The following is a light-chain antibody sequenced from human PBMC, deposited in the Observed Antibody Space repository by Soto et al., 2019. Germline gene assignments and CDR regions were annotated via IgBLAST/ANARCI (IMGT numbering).Light chain of an antibody. CDR2: KAS. J-gene: IGKJ4*01. CDR3: LVYESYPNT. V-gene: IGKV1-5*03. Sequence: HMSQSPYTMSASVGDRVTITCRASQSIRSELAWYQKKPGKAPKLLIYKASSLDSGVPSRFSGSGSGTEFTLTVSSLQPDDFTTYYSLVYESYPNTFGGGSK. CDR1: QSIRSE.